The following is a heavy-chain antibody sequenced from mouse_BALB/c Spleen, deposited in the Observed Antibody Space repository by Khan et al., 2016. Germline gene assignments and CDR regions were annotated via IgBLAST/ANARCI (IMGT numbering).Heavy chain of an antibody. CDR2: INTETGEP. CDR3: ARYYGRPYWYFDV. Sequence: QIQLVQFGPELKKPGETVKISCKASGYTFTDYSMHWVKQAPGKGLKWMGWINTETGEPTYADDFKGRFAFSLETSASTAYLQINNLKNEDTATYFCARYYGRPYWYFDVWGAGTTVTVSS. J-gene: IGHJ1*01. CDR1: GYTFTDYS. V-gene: IGHV9-2-1*01. D-gene: IGHD1-1*01.